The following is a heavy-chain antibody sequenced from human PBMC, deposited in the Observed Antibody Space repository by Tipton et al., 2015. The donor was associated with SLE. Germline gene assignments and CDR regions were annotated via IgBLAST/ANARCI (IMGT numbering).Heavy chain of an antibody. CDR3: ARVSYAYWYFDL. J-gene: IGHJ2*01. Sequence: TLSLTCAVYGGSFSGYYWSWVRQPPGKGLEWIGEINHGGNTNYNASLKSRVAISVDTSKNQFSLKLNSLTAADAAVYYCARVSYAYWYFDLWGRGTLVTVSS. CDR2: INHGGNT. D-gene: IGHD2-2*01. CDR1: GGSFSGYY. V-gene: IGHV4-34*01.